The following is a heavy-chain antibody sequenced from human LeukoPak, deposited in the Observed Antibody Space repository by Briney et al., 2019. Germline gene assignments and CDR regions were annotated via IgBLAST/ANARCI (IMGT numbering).Heavy chain of an antibody. CDR1: GFPFSTYT. J-gene: IGHJ4*02. V-gene: IGHV3-48*02. CDR3: ATELGINN. D-gene: IGHD7-27*01. Sequence: QPGGPLNFSFAASGFPFSTYTINGTRRAQGKGSECVSCISSTSSTIYYADSVKGRFTISRDNAKNSAYLQMNSLRDEDTAVYSCATELGINNWGQGPLVTVTS. CDR2: ISSTSSTI.